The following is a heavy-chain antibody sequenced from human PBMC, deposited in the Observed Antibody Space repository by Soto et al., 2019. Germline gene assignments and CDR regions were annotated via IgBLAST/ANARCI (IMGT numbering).Heavy chain of an antibody. CDR3: AVLPFYCSSTSCLGDYFDY. J-gene: IGHJ4*02. CDR2: IVVGSGNT. CDR1: GFTFTSSA. Sequence: ASVKVSCKASGFTFTSSAMQWVRQARGQRLEWIGWIVVGSGNTNHAQKFQERVTITRDMSTSTAYMELSSLRSEDTAVYYCAVLPFYCSSTSCLGDYFDYWGQGTLVTVSS. D-gene: IGHD2-2*01. V-gene: IGHV1-58*02.